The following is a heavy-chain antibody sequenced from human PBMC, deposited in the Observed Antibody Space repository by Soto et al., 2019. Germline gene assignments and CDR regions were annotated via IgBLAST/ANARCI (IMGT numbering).Heavy chain of an antibody. D-gene: IGHD1-1*01. CDR3: VRGSGTTPGPGDS. CDR2: FSGTAGGT. V-gene: IGHV3-23*01. Sequence: EVQLLESGGGLVHPGGSLRLSCAASGFSFDSFGMSWVRQAPGKGLEWVSVFSGTAGGTYYADSVKGRFTLSRDSSKNTVQLQMDRLRATDTAVYYCVRGSGTTPGPGDSWGHGTLVNVSS. CDR1: GFSFDSFG. J-gene: IGHJ5*01.